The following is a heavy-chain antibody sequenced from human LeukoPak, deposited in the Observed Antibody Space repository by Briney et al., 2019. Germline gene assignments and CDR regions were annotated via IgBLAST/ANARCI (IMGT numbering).Heavy chain of an antibody. CDR1: GYTVTSYG. CDR3: ARTNGYSSGWCVDP. V-gene: IGHV1-18*04. D-gene: IGHD6-19*01. Sequence: ASVKVCCRASGYTVTSYGISWVRQAPGQELEWMGWISAYNGNTNYAQKLQGRVTMTTDTSTSTAYMELRSLRSDDTAVYYCARTNGYSSGWCVDPWGQGTLVTVSS. CDR2: ISAYNGNT. J-gene: IGHJ5*02.